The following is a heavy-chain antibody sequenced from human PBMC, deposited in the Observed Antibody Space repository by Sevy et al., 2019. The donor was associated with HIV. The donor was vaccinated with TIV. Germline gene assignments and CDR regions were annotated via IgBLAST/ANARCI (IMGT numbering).Heavy chain of an antibody. D-gene: IGHD1-26*01. V-gene: IGHV3-7*01. CDR2: IKQDGSEK. Sequence: GGSLRLSCAASEFTFSSYWMSWVRQAPGKGLEWGANIKQDGSEKYYVDSVKGRFTISRDNAKNSLYLQMNSLRAGDTAVYYCARSGGSYDYGMDVWGQGTTVTVSS. J-gene: IGHJ6*02. CDR3: ARSGGSYDYGMDV. CDR1: EFTFSSYW.